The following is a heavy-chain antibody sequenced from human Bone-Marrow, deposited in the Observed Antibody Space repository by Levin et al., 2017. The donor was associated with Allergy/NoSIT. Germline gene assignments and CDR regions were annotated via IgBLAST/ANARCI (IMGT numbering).Heavy chain of an antibody. CDR3: ARIVDFFDSSDYYPYFFDN. CDR1: GFTFSTSW. D-gene: IGHD3-22*01. J-gene: IGHJ4*02. Sequence: LSLTCAASGFTFSTSWMSWVRQAPGKGLEWVANIKQDGSEKYYVDSVKGRFTISRDNAENSLYLQMNGLRAEDTAVYYCARIVDFFDSSDYYPYFFDNWGQGTLVTVFS. CDR2: IKQDGSEK. V-gene: IGHV3-7*01.